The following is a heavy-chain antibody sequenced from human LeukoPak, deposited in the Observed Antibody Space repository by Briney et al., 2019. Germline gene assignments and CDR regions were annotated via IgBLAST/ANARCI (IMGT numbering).Heavy chain of an antibody. J-gene: IGHJ4*02. CDR2: IYHSGST. CDR1: GGSISSGGYS. D-gene: IGHD3-10*01. Sequence: SETLSLTCAVSGGSISSGGYSWSWIRQPPGKGLEWIGYIYHSGSTYYNPSLKSRVTISVDRSKNQFSLKLSSVTAADTAVYYCARRDDGSGSYPFDYWGQGTLVTVSS. V-gene: IGHV4-30-2*01. CDR3: ARRDDGSGSYPFDY.